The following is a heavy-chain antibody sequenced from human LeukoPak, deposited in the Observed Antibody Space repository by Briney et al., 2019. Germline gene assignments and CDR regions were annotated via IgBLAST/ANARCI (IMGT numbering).Heavy chain of an antibody. CDR3: ARKLYGPGSYYLDY. V-gene: IGHV3-48*04. J-gene: IGHJ4*02. CDR1: GFTFSSSG. D-gene: IGHD3-10*01. Sequence: GGSLRLSCAASGFTFSSSGMNWVRQALGKGLEWVSFISGSSNLIYYADSVKGRFTISRDNAKNSLYLQMNSLRAEDTAVYYCARKLYGPGSYYLDYWGQGTLVTVSS. CDR2: ISGSSNLI.